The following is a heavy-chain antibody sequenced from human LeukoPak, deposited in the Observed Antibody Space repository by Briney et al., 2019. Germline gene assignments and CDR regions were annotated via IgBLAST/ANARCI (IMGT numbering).Heavy chain of an antibody. D-gene: IGHD3-22*01. Sequence: GESLRISCKGSGYSFTSYWISWVRQMPGKGLEWMGRIEPSDSYTNYSPSFQGHVTISADKSISTAYLQWSSLKASDTAMYYCARRPTYYYDSSAPKGYFDHWGQGTLVTVSS. CDR2: IEPSDSYT. CDR1: GYSFTSYW. CDR3: ARRPTYYYDSSAPKGYFDH. J-gene: IGHJ4*02. V-gene: IGHV5-10-1*01.